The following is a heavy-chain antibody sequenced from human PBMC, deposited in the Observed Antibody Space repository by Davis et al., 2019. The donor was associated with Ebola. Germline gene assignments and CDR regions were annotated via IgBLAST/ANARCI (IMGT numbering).Heavy chain of an antibody. CDR3: VRLYGYGGRIVD. D-gene: IGHD4-23*01. Sequence: MPSETLSLTCTVSGGSISSSSYYWGWIRQPPGKGLEWIGSIYYTGRTYYNPSLKSRVTISVDTSKNQFSLKLSSVTAADTAVYYCVRLYGYGGRIVDWGQGTLVTVSS. V-gene: IGHV4-39*01. CDR2: IYYTGRT. CDR1: GGSISSSSYY. J-gene: IGHJ4*02.